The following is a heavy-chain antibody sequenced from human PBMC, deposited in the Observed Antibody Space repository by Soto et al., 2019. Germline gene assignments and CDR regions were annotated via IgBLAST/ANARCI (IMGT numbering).Heavy chain of an antibody. CDR3: ARGGYVWGSYRSWVY. CDR1: CGSFSVYY. CDR2: INHSGST. D-gene: IGHD3-16*02. V-gene: IGHV4-34*01. J-gene: IGHJ4*02. Sequence: LSLTCAVYCGSFSVYYWRWIRHPPGKGLEWIGEINHSGSTNYNPSLKSRVTISVDTSKNQFSLKLSSVTAADTAVYYCARGGYVWGSYRSWVYWGQGTLVTVSS.